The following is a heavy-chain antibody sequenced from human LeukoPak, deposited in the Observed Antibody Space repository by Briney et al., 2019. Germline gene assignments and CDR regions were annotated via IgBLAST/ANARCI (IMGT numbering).Heavy chain of an antibody. CDR1: GFTFSSYA. Sequence: GGPLRLSCAASGFTFSSYAMSWVRQAPGKGLEWVSAISGSGGNTYYADSVKGRFTISRDNSKNTLYLQMNSLRAEDTAVYYCATDYYGSGSYHSPFDYWGQGTLVTVSS. D-gene: IGHD3-10*01. CDR2: ISGSGGNT. CDR3: ATDYYGSGSYHSPFDY. J-gene: IGHJ4*02. V-gene: IGHV3-23*01.